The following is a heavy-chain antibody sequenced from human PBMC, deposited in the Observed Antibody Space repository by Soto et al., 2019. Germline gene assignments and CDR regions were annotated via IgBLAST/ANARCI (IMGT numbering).Heavy chain of an antibody. Sequence: GGSLRLSCAASGFTFSSYGMHWVRQAPGKGLEWVAVISYDGSNKYYADSVKGRFTISRDNSKNTLYLQMNSLRAEDTAVYYCAKDIDGYSYGQIGDPDYWGQGTLVTVSS. CDR2: ISYDGSNK. CDR1: GFTFSSYG. D-gene: IGHD5-18*01. V-gene: IGHV3-30*18. CDR3: AKDIDGYSYGQIGDPDY. J-gene: IGHJ4*02.